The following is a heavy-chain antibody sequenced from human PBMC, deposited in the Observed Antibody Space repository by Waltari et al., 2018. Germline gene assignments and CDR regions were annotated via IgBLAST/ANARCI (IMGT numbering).Heavy chain of an antibody. CDR1: GGSISSHY. V-gene: IGHV4-59*11. Sequence: QVQLQESGPGLVKPSETLSLTCTVSGGSISSHYWSWIRQPPGKGLAWIGYIYYSGSTNYTPALKRRVTVAVDTSKNPCSLKMSSVTSANCSSYYSPRAHGPTQYFDRLSTVLTPLCDDWGQGTLVTVSS. CDR2: IYYSGST. D-gene: IGHD3-9*01. CDR3: PRAHGPTQYFDRLSTVLTPLCDD. J-gene: IGHJ4*02.